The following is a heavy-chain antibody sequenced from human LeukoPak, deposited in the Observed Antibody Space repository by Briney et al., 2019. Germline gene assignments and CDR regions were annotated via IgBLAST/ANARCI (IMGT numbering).Heavy chain of an antibody. CDR3: ARDRGRNWFDP. CDR2: ISYDGSNK. CDR1: GFTFSSYA. J-gene: IGHJ5*02. V-gene: IGHV3-30*04. D-gene: IGHD3-10*01. Sequence: GSLRLSCAASGFTFSSYAMHWVRQAPGKGLEWVAVISYDGSNKYYADSVKGRFTISRDNSKNTLYLQMNSLRAEDTAVYYCARDRGRNWFDPWGQGTLVTVSS.